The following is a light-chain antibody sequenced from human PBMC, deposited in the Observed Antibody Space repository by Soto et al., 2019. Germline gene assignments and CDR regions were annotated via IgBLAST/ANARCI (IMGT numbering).Light chain of an antibody. CDR2: AAS. J-gene: IGKJ2*01. CDR1: QNIRRY. CDR3: QQSYSTPYT. V-gene: IGKV1-39*01. Sequence: DIQMTQSPSSLSASVGDRVTITCRASQNIRRYLNWYQQKPGKAPELLISAASSLQSGVPSRFSGGGSGTDFTLTISRLQPDDSATYYCQQSYSTPYTFGPGTNLEIK.